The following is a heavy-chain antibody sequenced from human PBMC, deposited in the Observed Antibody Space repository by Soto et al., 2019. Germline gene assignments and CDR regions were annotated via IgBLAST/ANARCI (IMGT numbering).Heavy chain of an antibody. Sequence: GGSLRLSCATSGFTFSSYGMHSVRQAPGKGLEWVAGISYDGRNKNYADPVEGRFTISRNNSKNTLYLQMKSLRAEDTGVFFCAKGPAGDYCSCYMDAWVKG. CDR1: GFTFSSYG. V-gene: IGHV3-30*18. J-gene: IGHJ6*03. CDR2: ISYDGRNK. D-gene: IGHD1-1*01. CDR3: AKGPAGDYCSCYMDA.